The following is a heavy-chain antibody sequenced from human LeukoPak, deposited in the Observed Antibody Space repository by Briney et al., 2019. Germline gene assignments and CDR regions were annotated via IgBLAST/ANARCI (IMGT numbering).Heavy chain of an antibody. J-gene: IGHJ4*02. D-gene: IGHD6-13*01. CDR1: GYTFTGYY. CDR2: INSYSGGT. Sequence: ASVKDSCKASGYTFTGYYMHWVRQAPGQGLEWVGWINSYSGGTNYAQKFQGRVTMTRDTSISTAYMELSRLRSDDTAVYYCARQGAAASFDYWGQGTLVTVSS. CDR3: ARQGAAASFDY. V-gene: IGHV1-2*02.